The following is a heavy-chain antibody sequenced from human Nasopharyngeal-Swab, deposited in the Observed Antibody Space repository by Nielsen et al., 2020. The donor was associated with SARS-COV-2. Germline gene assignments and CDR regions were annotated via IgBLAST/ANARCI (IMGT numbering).Heavy chain of an antibody. V-gene: IGHV3-73*01. Sequence: GESLKISCAASGFVFSGSATHWVRQASGKGLEWVGRIGDKAHNYATTYAASVKGRFTISRDDSKNTAFLQMDSLNTEDTALYYCTTDYYFDYWGQGTLVTVSS. CDR3: TTDYYFDY. CDR2: IGDKAHNYAT. CDR1: GFVFSGSA. D-gene: IGHD4/OR15-4a*01. J-gene: IGHJ4*02.